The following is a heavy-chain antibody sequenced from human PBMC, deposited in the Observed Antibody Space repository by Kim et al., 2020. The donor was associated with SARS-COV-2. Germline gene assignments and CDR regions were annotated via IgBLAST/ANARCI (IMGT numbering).Heavy chain of an antibody. CDR3: ARYIVATHNFDF. CDR2: IYYTGST. Sequence: SETLSLTCTVSGGSVSGYYWSWIRQPPGKGLEWIGYIYYTGSTNYNPSLKSRVTMSVNTSKNQFSLKLSSVTAADTAVYYCARYIVATHNFDFWGQGTLVTVPS. CDR1: GGSVSGYY. J-gene: IGHJ4*02. D-gene: IGHD5-12*01. V-gene: IGHV4-59*08.